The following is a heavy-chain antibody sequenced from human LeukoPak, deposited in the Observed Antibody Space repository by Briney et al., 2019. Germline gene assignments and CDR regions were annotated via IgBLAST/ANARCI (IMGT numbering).Heavy chain of an antibody. CDR1: GFTFSSYA. V-gene: IGHV3-23*01. CDR3: AKCPMVRGAIITGPFDY. J-gene: IGHJ4*02. D-gene: IGHD3-10*01. Sequence: PGGSLRLSCAASGFTFSSYAMSWVRQAPGKGLEWVSAISGSGGSTYYADSVKGRFTISRDNSKNTLYLQMNSLRAEDTAVYYCAKCPMVRGAIITGPFDYWGQGTLVTVSS. CDR2: ISGSGGST.